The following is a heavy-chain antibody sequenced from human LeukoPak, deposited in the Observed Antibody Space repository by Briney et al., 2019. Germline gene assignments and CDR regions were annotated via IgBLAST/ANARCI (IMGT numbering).Heavy chain of an antibody. CDR1: GFPFSTYA. D-gene: IGHD6-6*01. CDR3: AKRAGSTWDFDY. V-gene: IGHV3-23*01. CDR2: ISGRGDDT. Sequence: AGGSLRLSCAASGFPFSTYAMSWVRQAPGKGLEWVSAISGRGDDTYHADSVKGRFTISRDNSKNTLYLQMNSLRAEDTALYYCAKRAGSTWDFDYWGQGTLVTVSS. J-gene: IGHJ4*02.